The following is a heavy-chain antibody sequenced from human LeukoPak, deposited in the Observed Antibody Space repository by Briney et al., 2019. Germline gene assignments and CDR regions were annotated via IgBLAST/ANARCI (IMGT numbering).Heavy chain of an antibody. V-gene: IGHV3-23*01. CDR1: GFTFSSYA. CDR3: AKATYYDILTGFDY. J-gene: IGHJ4*02. Sequence: GGSLRLSCAASGFTFSSYAMSWVRQAPGKGLEWVSGISGSGGSTYYADSVKGRFTISRDNSKNTLYLQMNSLRGEDTAVYYCAKATYYDILTGFDYWGQGTLVTVSS. D-gene: IGHD3-9*01. CDR2: ISGSGGST.